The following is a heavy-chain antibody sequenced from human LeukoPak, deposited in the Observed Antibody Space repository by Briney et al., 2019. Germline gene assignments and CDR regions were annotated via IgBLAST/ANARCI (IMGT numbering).Heavy chain of an antibody. CDR2: IYPGDSDT. J-gene: IGHJ3*02. CDR3: ARLITVTTEGGGAFDI. Sequence: PGESLKISCKGSGYSFTSYWIGWVRQLPGKGLEWMGIIYPGDSDTRYSPSFQGQVTISADKSISTAYLQWSSLKASDTAMYYCARLITVTTEGGGAFDIWGQGTMVTVSS. CDR1: GYSFTSYW. D-gene: IGHD4-11*01. V-gene: IGHV5-51*01.